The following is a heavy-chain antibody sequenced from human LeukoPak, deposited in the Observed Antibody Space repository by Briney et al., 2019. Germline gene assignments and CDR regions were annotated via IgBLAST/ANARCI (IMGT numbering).Heavy chain of an antibody. V-gene: IGHV4-34*01. J-gene: IGHJ4*02. CDR1: GGSLSGSY. D-gene: IGHD3-3*01. CDR3: ARARRDSGYYKVDY. Sequence: SETLSLTCAVYGGSLSGSYWSWIRQPPGKGLEWIGEINHSGSANYNPSLKSRVTLSIDKSKNQFSLNLNSVTAADTAVYYCARARRDSGYYKVDYWGQGTLVTISS. CDR2: INHSGSA.